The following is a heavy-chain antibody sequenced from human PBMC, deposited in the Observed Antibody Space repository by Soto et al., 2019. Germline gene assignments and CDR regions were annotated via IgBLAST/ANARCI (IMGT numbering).Heavy chain of an antibody. J-gene: IGHJ5*02. D-gene: IGHD3-3*01. Sequence: PGGSLRLSCAASVFTFSSYDMGWVRQATGKGLEWVSAIGTAGDTYYPGSVKGRFTISRENAKNSLYLQMNSLRAGDTAVYYCARAISTTGWFDPWGQGTLVTVSS. CDR3: ARAISTTGWFDP. V-gene: IGHV3-13*01. CDR2: IGTAGDT. CDR1: VFTFSSYD.